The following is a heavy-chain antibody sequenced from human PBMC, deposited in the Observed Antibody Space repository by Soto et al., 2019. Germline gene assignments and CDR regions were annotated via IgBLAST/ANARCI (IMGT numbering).Heavy chain of an antibody. CDR3: ARDSMGDYAPFDY. V-gene: IGHV3-33*01. CDR2: IWYDGSNK. D-gene: IGHD4-17*01. J-gene: IGHJ4*02. CDR1: GFTFSSYG. Sequence: GGSLRLSCAASGFTFSSYGMHWVRQAPGKGLEWVAVIWYDGSNKYYADSVKGRFTISRDNSKNTLYLQMNSLRAEDTAVYYCARDSMGDYAPFDYWGRGTLVTVSS.